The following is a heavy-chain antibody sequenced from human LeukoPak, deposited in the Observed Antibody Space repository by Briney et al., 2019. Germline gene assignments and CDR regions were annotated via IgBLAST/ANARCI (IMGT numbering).Heavy chain of an antibody. CDR2: INWNGGST. Sequence: GGSLRLSCAASGFTFDDYGMSWVPQAPGKGLEWVSGINWNGGSTGYADSVKGRSTISRDNAKNSLYLQMNSLRAEDTALYYCARASDDSSGVPSYSWGQGTLVTVSS. J-gene: IGHJ4*02. V-gene: IGHV3-20*04. CDR1: GFTFDDYG. D-gene: IGHD2-15*01. CDR3: ARASDDSSGVPSYS.